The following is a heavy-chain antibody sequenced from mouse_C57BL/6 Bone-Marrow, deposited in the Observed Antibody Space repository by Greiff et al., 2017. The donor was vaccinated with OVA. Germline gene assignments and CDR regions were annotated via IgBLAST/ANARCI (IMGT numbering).Heavy chain of an antibody. CDR1: GYTFTSYG. D-gene: IGHD1-1*01. Sequence: QVHVKQSGAELARPGASVKLSCKASGYTFTSYGISWVKQRTGQGLEWIGEIYPRSGNTYYNEKFKGKATLTADKSSSTAYMELRSLTSEDSAVYFCASPTTVVAPLDYWGQGTTLTVSS. J-gene: IGHJ2*01. V-gene: IGHV1-81*01. CDR2: IYPRSGNT. CDR3: ASPTTVVAPLDY.